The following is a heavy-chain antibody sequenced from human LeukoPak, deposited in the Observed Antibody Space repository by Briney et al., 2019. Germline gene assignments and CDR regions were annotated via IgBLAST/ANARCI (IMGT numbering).Heavy chain of an antibody. Sequence: GGSLRLSCAASGFSFSNHGIHWVRQAPGKGLEWVSLIWYDGSNKYYADSVKGRFTISRDNSKNTLYLQMNSLRAEDTAVYYCAKDGTPTYYYGSGSYYSFDYWGQGTLVTVSS. D-gene: IGHD3-10*01. CDR3: AKDGTPTYYYGSGSYYSFDY. J-gene: IGHJ4*02. V-gene: IGHV3-30*02. CDR2: IWYDGSNK. CDR1: GFSFSNHG.